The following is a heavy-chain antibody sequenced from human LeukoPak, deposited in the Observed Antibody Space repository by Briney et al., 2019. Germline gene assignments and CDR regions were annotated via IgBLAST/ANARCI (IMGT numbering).Heavy chain of an antibody. J-gene: IGHJ6*04. Sequence: ASVKVSCKASGYTFTSYYMHWVRQAPGQGLEWMGIINPSGGSTSYAQKFQGGVTMTRDTSTSTVYMELSSLRSEGTAVYYCASNLRELVRFSYYYYGMDVWGKGTTVTVSS. V-gene: IGHV1-46*01. CDR2: INPSGGST. CDR3: ASNLRELVRFSYYYYGMDV. CDR1: GYTFTSYY. D-gene: IGHD6-13*01.